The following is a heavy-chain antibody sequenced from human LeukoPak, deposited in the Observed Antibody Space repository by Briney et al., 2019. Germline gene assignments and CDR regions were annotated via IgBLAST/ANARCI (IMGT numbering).Heavy chain of an antibody. V-gene: IGHV1-69*13. CDR3: ARGPISRYYYDSSGSNYTPAYYFDY. J-gene: IGHJ4*02. D-gene: IGHD3-22*01. CDR1: GGTFSSYA. Sequence: ASVKVSCKASGGTFSSYALTWVRQAPGHGLEWMGGIMSMFGTAKYAQKFQGRVTITADESTSTAYMELSSLRSEDTAVYYCARGPISRYYYDSSGSNYTPAYYFDYWGQGTLVTVSS. CDR2: IMSMFGTA.